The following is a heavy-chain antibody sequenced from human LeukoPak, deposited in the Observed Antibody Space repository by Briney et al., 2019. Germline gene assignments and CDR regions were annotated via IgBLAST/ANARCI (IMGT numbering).Heavy chain of an antibody. CDR2: ISWNGETA. V-gene: IGHV3-9*01. CDR3: AKDRAPYSYSGLDV. CDR1: GFTFDDYA. Sequence: QPSRSLRLSCVASGFTFDDYAMHWVRQAPGKGLEWVSSISWNGETASYADSVRGRFTIFRDNAGNSLYLQMNSLSGVDTALYYCAKDRAPYSYSGLDVWGQGTSVTVSS. J-gene: IGHJ6*02.